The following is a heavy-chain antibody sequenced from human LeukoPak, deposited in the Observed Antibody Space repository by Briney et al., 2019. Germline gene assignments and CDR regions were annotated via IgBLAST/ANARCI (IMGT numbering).Heavy chain of an antibody. J-gene: IGHJ5*02. CDR3: ARAESQEWFNP. V-gene: IGHV3-33*01. Sequence: GGSLRLSCAASGYIFSNYGMHWVRQAPGKGLEWVAVMRYDESKTYYADSVKGRFTISRDKSKNTLYLQMNTLRVEDTAVYYCARAESQEWFNPWGQGTLVTVSS. CDR1: GYIFSNYG. CDR2: MRYDESKT.